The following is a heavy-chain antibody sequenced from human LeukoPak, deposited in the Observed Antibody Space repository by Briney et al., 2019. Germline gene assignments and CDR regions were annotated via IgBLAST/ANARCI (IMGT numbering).Heavy chain of an antibody. J-gene: IGHJ4*02. D-gene: IGHD2-2*01. CDR2: IIPIFGTA. V-gene: IGHV1-69*05. Sequence: SVKVSCKASGGTFSSYAISWVRQAPGQGLEWRGGIIPIFGTANYAQKFQGRVTITTDESTSTAYMELSSLRSEDTAVYYCARAKAVVTSCCIFDYWGQGTLVTVSS. CDR3: ARAKAVVTSCCIFDY. CDR1: GGTFSSYA.